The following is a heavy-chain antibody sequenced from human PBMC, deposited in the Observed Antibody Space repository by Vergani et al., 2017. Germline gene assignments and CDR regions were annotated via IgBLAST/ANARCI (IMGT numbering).Heavy chain of an antibody. V-gene: IGHV3-23*01. CDR2: IRGSGGST. D-gene: IGHD2-21*01. J-gene: IGHJ6*04. Sequence: EVQLLESGGGLVQPGGSLRLSCAASGFTFSSHAMSWVRQAPGKGLEWVAGIRGSGGSTNYADSVKGRFTISRDNSKNTLYLQMNSLRAKDTAVYYCAKATSFCDLSYRPLNPPLDVWGKGTTVTVSS. CDR3: AKATSFCDLSYRPLNPPLDV. CDR1: GFTFSSHA.